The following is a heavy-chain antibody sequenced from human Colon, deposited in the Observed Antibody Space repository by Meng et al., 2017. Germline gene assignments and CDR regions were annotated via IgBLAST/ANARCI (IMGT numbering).Heavy chain of an antibody. CDR3: ARDHSSSWTYIEYYGMDV. V-gene: IGHV3-11*01. J-gene: IGHJ6*02. CDR2: ISSSGSTI. CDR1: GFTFSDYY. Sequence: GGSLRLSCAASGFTFSDYYMSWIRQAPGKGLEWVSYISSSGSTIYYAGSVKGRFTISRDNAKNSLYLQMNSLRAEDTAVYYCARDHSSSWTYIEYYGMDVWGQGTTVTVSS. D-gene: IGHD6-13*01.